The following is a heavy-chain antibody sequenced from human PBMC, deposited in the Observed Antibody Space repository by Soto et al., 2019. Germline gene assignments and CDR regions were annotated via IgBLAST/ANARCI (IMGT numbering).Heavy chain of an antibody. Sequence: QVQLVQSGAEVKKPGSSVKVSCKASGGTFSSYAISWVRQAPGQGLERMGGIIPIFGTANYAQKFQGRVTITADESTSTAYMELSSLRSEDTAVYYCARDTYDSSGFNYYYYGMDVWGQGTTVTVSS. CDR3: ARDTYDSSGFNYYYYGMDV. V-gene: IGHV1-69*01. CDR1: GGTFSSYA. D-gene: IGHD3-22*01. CDR2: IIPIFGTA. J-gene: IGHJ6*02.